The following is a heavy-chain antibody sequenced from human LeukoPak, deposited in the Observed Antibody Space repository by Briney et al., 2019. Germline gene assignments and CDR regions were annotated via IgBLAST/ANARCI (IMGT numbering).Heavy chain of an antibody. J-gene: IGHJ5*02. Sequence: PSETLSLTCAVYGGSFSGYYWSWIRQPPGKGLEWIGEINHSGSTNYNPSLKGRVTISVDTSKNQFSLKLSSVTAADTAVYYCARGQEPDCSSTSCPNWFDPWGQGTLVTVSS. CDR3: ARGQEPDCSSTSCPNWFDP. D-gene: IGHD2-2*01. CDR2: INHSGST. CDR1: GGSFSGYY. V-gene: IGHV4-34*01.